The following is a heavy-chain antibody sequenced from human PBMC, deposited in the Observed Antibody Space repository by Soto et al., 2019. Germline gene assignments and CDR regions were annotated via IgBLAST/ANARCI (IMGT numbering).Heavy chain of an antibody. J-gene: IGHJ5*02. D-gene: IGHD3-3*01. CDR1: GYTFTSYA. CDR2: INAGNGNT. Sequence: GASVKVSCKASGYTFTSYAMHWVRQAPGQRLEWMGWINAGNGNTKYSQKFQGRVTITRDTSASTAYMELSSLRSEDTAVYYCARDTGGITIFRYNWFDPWGQGTLVTVSS. CDR3: ARDTGGITIFRYNWFDP. V-gene: IGHV1-3*01.